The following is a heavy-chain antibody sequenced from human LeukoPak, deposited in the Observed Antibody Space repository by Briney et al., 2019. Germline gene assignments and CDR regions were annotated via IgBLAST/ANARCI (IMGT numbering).Heavy chain of an antibody. V-gene: IGHV3-53*01. CDR1: GFTVSSNY. CDR2: IYSGGST. CDR3: ARERDSSGFETY. Sequence: QSGGSLRLSCAASGFTVSSNYMSWVRQALGKGLEWVSVIYSGGSTYYADSVKGRFTISRDNSKNTLYLQMNSLRAEDTAVYYCARERDSSGFETYWGQGTLVTVSS. D-gene: IGHD6-19*01. J-gene: IGHJ4*02.